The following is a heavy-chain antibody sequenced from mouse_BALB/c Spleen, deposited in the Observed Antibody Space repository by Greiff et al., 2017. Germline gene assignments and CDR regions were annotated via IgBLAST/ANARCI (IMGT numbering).Heavy chain of an antibody. CDR2: IDPANGNT. D-gene: IGHD1-1*01. Sequence: EVQLQQSGAELVKPGASVKLSCTASGFNIKDTYMHWVKQRPEQGLEWIGRIDPANGNTKYDPKFQGKATITADTSSNTAYLQLSSLTSEDTAVYYCLLITTVEFDYWGQGTTLTVSS. J-gene: IGHJ2*01. CDR3: LLITTVEFDY. V-gene: IGHV14-3*02. CDR1: GFNIKDTY.